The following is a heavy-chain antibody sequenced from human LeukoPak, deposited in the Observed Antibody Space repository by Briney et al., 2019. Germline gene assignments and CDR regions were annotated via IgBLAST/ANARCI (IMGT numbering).Heavy chain of an antibody. CDR1: GFTFSSYG. Sequence: GGSLRLSCAASGFTFSSYGMSWVRQAPGKGLKWVSAISNSGGNTNYADSVKGRFTISRDNSKNTVYLQMNSLRAEDTAVYHCAKSGPSSSGSYYTFDFWGQGTLVTVSS. J-gene: IGHJ4*02. CDR2: ISNSGGNT. CDR3: AKSGPSSSGSYYTFDF. D-gene: IGHD3-22*01. V-gene: IGHV3-23*01.